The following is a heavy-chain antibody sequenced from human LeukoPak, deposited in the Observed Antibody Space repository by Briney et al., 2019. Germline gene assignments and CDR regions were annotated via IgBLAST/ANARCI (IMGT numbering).Heavy chain of an antibody. CDR3: ARQYGGYADY. V-gene: IGHV3-48*02. CDR2: ISGGSSSV. D-gene: IGHD5-12*01. Sequence: PGGSLRLSCAASGFTFSSYSMTWVRQAPGKGLEWVSHISGGSSSVYYADSVKGRFTISRDNAKNSLYLQMNSLRDEDTAVYYCARQYGGYADYWGQGTLVTVSS. J-gene: IGHJ4*02. CDR1: GFTFSSYS.